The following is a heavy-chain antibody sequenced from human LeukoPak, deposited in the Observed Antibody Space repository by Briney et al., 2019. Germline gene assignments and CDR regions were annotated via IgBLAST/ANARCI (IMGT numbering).Heavy chain of an antibody. J-gene: IGHJ3*02. Sequence: GGSLRLSCTASGFTFGDYAMSWFRQAPGKGLEWVGFIRSKAYGCTTEYAASVKGRLTISRDDAKRIAYLQMNSLKTEDTAVYYCTRDLNGDYGFAFDIWGQGTMVTVSS. D-gene: IGHD4-17*01. CDR3: TRDLNGDYGFAFDI. CDR2: IRSKAYGCTT. V-gene: IGHV3-49*03. CDR1: GFTFGDYA.